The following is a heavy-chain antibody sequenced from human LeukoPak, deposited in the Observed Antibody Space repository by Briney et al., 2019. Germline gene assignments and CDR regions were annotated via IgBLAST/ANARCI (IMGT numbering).Heavy chain of an antibody. CDR2: INHNGST. CDR1: GGSFSGYY. D-gene: IGHD5-18*01. J-gene: IGHJ4*02. Sequence: SETLSLTCAVYGGSFSGYYWSWIRQPPGKGLEWIGEINHNGSTNYNPSLKGRVTISVDTSKNQFSLKLSSVTAADTAVYYCARRTHTAMVTIFDYWGQGTLVTVSS. CDR3: ARRTHTAMVTIFDY. V-gene: IGHV4-34*01.